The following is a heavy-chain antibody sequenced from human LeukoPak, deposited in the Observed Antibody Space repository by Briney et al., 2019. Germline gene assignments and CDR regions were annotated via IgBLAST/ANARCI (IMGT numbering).Heavy chain of an antibody. D-gene: IGHD1-26*01. CDR1: GYTLTELS. Sequence: ASVKVSCKVSGYTLTELSMHWVRQAPGKGLEWMGGFDPEDGETIYAQKFQGRVTMTEDTSTDTAYMELSSLRSEDTAVYYCATAYIWVGATSYYYGMDVWGQGTTVTVSS. J-gene: IGHJ6*02. V-gene: IGHV1-24*01. CDR2: FDPEDGET. CDR3: ATAYIWVGATSYYYGMDV.